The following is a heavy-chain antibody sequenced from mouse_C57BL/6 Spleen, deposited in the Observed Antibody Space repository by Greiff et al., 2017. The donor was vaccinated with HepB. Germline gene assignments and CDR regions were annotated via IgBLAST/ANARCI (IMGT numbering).Heavy chain of an antibody. CDR2: IDPEDGET. CDR1: GFNIKDYY. J-gene: IGHJ2*01. D-gene: IGHD4-1*01. Sequence: VHVKQSGAELVKPGASVKLSCTASGFNIKDYYMHWVKQRTEQGLEWIGRIDPEDGETKNAPKFQGKATITADTSSNTAYLQLSSLTSEDTAVYYCARRELTGPFDYWGQGTTLTVSS. CDR3: ARRELTGPFDY. V-gene: IGHV14-2*01.